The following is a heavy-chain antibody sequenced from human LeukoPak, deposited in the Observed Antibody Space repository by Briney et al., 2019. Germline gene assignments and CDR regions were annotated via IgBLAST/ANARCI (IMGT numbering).Heavy chain of an antibody. D-gene: IGHD1-26*01. J-gene: IGHJ4*02. V-gene: IGHV4-4*07. CDR2: IYLSGST. CDR1: GGSISSSY. Sequence: SETLSLTCTVSGGSISSSYWSWIRQPAGKGLEWIGRIYLSGSTNYNPSLKSRVTMSVDTSKNQFSLRLTSVTAADTAVYYCAREGSYFRPFDYWGQGTLVTVSS. CDR3: AREGSYFRPFDY.